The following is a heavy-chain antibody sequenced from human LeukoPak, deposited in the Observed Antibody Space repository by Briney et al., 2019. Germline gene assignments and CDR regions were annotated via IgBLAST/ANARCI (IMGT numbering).Heavy chain of an antibody. CDR2: VNRDGSET. V-gene: IGHV3-7*03. Sequence: GGSLRLSCAASGFALSSHWMTWVRQVPGRGPEWVANVNRDGSETYYLDSVKGRFTITKDNAKNSLYLQMKGLRAEDTALYHCARNNGMDVWGQGTTVIVSS. CDR3: ARNNGMDV. CDR1: GFALSSHW. J-gene: IGHJ6*02.